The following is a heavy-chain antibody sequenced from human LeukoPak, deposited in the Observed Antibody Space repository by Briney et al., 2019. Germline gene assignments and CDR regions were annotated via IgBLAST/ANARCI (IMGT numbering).Heavy chain of an antibody. Sequence: SETLSLTCTVSGGLISISTYYWGWIRQPPGKGLEWIGSIYYSGTTHYNPSLKSRVTIAVDTSKNQFSLKLSSVTAADTAVYYCARDLEGRGYSYGLSWGYYYYMDVWGKGTTVTVSS. J-gene: IGHJ6*03. CDR2: IYYSGTT. CDR1: GGLISISTYY. D-gene: IGHD5-18*01. CDR3: ARDLEGRGYSYGLSWGYYYYMDV. V-gene: IGHV4-39*07.